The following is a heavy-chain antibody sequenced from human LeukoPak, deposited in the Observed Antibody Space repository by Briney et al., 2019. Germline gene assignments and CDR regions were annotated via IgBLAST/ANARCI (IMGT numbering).Heavy chain of an antibody. CDR1: GGSISSYY. Sequence: PSETLSLTCTVSGGSISSYYWSWIRQPPGKGLEWIGEINHSGSTNYNPSLKSRVTISVDTSKNQFSLKLSPVTAADTAVYYCARVPRYSGSYYPSFWFDPWGQGTLVTVSS. V-gene: IGHV4-34*01. CDR2: INHSGST. J-gene: IGHJ5*02. D-gene: IGHD1-26*01. CDR3: ARVPRYSGSYYPSFWFDP.